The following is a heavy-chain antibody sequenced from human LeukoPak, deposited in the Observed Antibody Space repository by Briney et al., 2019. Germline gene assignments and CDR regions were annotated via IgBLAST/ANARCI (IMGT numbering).Heavy chain of an antibody. CDR1: GFSFSSYE. J-gene: IGHJ4*02. CDR2: ISYDDSSK. D-gene: IGHD3-10*01. Sequence: GGSLRLSCAASGFSFSSYEMHWVRQTPGEGLEWVAVISYDDSSKFYADSVQGRFTISRDSSKNTLYLQMNSLRNEDTAVYFCARGYMIRGFIIELEGAYWGQGTLVTVSS. CDR3: ARGYMIRGFIIELEGAY. V-gene: IGHV3-30-3*01.